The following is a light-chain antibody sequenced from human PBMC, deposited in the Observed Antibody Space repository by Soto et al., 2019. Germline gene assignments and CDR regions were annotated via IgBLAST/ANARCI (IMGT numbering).Light chain of an antibody. V-gene: IGLV2-14*01. J-gene: IGLJ1*01. CDR1: SSDVGGYNY. CDR3: ISYTSGTSPYV. CDR2: EVT. Sequence: QSALTQPASVSGSPGQSITISCTGTSSDVGGYNYVSWCQHHPGKAPKLIIYEVTNRPSGVSNRFSGSKSGNTASLTISGLQAEDDSDYYCISYTSGTSPYVFGTGTKVTVL.